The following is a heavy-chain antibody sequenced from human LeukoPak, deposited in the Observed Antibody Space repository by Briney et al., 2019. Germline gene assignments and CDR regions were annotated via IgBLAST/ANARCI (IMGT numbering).Heavy chain of an antibody. V-gene: IGHV5-51*01. D-gene: IGHD3-10*01. CDR3: ARLGGLLWFGELLSDFDY. Sequence: GESLKISCKGSGYSFTSYRIGWVRRMPGKGLEWMGIIYPGDSDTRYSPSFQGQVTISADKSISTAYLQWSSLKASDTAMYYCARLGGLLWFGELLSDFDYWGQGTLVTVSS. CDR2: IYPGDSDT. CDR1: GYSFTSYR. J-gene: IGHJ4*02.